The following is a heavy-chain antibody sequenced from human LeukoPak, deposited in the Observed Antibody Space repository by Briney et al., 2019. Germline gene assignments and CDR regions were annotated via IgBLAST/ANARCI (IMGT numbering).Heavy chain of an antibody. CDR1: GYTFTGSY. Sequence: GASVKVSCKASGYTFTGSYMHWVRQAPGQGLEWMGWINPNSGGTNYAQKFQGRVTMTRDTSISTAYMELSRLRSDDTAVYYCARRYGSGSYYNFDYWGQGTLVTVSS. D-gene: IGHD3-10*01. CDR2: INPNSGGT. V-gene: IGHV1-2*02. CDR3: ARRYGSGSYYNFDY. J-gene: IGHJ4*02.